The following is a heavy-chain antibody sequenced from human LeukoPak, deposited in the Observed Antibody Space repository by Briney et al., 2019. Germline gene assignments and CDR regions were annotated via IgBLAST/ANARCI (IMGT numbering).Heavy chain of an antibody. CDR1: GFTFSSYA. CDR3: ARDRRFYGSGSLSGFDY. V-gene: IGHV3-64*01. Sequence: PGGSLRLSCAASGFTFSSYAMHWVRQAPGKGLEYVSAISSNGGSTYYANSVKGRFTISRDNSKNTLYLQMNSLRAEDTAVFYCARDRRFYGSGSLSGFDYWGQGTLVTVSS. D-gene: IGHD3-10*01. CDR2: ISSNGGST. J-gene: IGHJ4*02.